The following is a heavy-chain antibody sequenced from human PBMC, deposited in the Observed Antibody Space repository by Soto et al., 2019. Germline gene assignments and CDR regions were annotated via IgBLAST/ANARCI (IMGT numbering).Heavy chain of an antibody. CDR3: ATRAVGATPAADY. CDR1: GFTFTNYW. V-gene: IGHV5-51*01. J-gene: IGHJ4*02. CDR2: IYPGDSDT. Sequence: PGESLKISCETSGFTFTNYWIVWVRQVPGKGLEWMGIIYPGDSDTRYSPSFQGQVTISADKSISTAYLQWSSLKASDTAMYYCATRAVGATPAADYWGQGTLVTVSS. D-gene: IGHD1-26*01.